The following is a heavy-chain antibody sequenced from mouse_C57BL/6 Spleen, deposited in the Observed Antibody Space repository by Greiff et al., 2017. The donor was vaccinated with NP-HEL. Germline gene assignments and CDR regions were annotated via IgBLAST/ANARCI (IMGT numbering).Heavy chain of an antibody. CDR3: ASSGRSNYVGFAY. D-gene: IGHD2-5*01. V-gene: IGHV2-6*01. Sequence: VKLMESGPGLVAPSQSLSITCTVSGFSLTSYGVDWVRQSPGKGLEWLGVIWGVGSTNYNSALKSRLSISKDNSKSQVFLKMNSLQTDDTAMYYCASSGRSNYVGFAYWGQGTLVTVSA. CDR1: GFSLTSYG. CDR2: IWGVGST. J-gene: IGHJ3*01.